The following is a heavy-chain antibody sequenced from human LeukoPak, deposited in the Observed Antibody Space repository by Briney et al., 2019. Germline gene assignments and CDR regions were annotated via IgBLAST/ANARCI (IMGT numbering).Heavy chain of an antibody. CDR2: INPHSGGT. Sequence: VASVKVSCKASGYTFTDYFIHWVRQAPGQGLEWMAWINPHSGGTNYAQKFQGRVTMTRDTSISTAFMELSRLTSDDTAVYYCARMHTGSHPQCSQHWGQGTLVTVSS. CDR3: ARMHTGSHPQCSQH. J-gene: IGHJ1*01. D-gene: IGHD1-26*01. V-gene: IGHV1-2*02. CDR1: GYTFTDYF.